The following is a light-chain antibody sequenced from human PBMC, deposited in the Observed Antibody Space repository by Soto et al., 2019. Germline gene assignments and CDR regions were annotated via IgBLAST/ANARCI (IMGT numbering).Light chain of an antibody. CDR2: DVS. CDR3: SSYTSSSTLDV. Sequence: QSVLTQPASVSESPGQSITISCTGTSSDVGGYNYVSWYQQHPGKAPKLMIYDVSNRPSGVSNRFSGSKSGNTASLTISGLQAEDEADYYCSSYTSSSTLDVFGTGTKLTVL. V-gene: IGLV2-14*01. CDR1: SSDVGGYNY. J-gene: IGLJ1*01.